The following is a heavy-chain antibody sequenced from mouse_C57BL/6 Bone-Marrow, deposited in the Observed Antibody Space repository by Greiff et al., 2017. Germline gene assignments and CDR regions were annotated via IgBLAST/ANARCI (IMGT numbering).Heavy chain of an antibody. CDR2: IDPSDSYT. D-gene: IGHD4-1*01. CDR3: ARLWDGDY. V-gene: IGHV1-59*01. CDR1: GYTFTSYW. Sequence: VQLQQPGAELVRPGTSVKLSCKASGYTFTSYWMPWVKQRPGQGLEWIGVIDPSDSYTNYNQKFKGKATLTVDTSSSTAYMQLSSLTSEDSAVYSCARLWDGDYWGQGTTLTVSS. J-gene: IGHJ2*01.